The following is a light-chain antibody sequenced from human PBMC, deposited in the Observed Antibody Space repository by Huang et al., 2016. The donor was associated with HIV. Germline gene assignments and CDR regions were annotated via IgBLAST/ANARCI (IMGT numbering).Light chain of an antibody. Sequence: DILLTQSPDTLSLSPGESATLSCRASQTLVTTSLAWYQQRPGQPPRLLIFGASNRATASPDRFSGTGSGRQFTLTISRLEPEDFAIYYCQQYDNSPPVTFGGGTRVEIK. CDR3: QQYDNSPPVT. CDR1: QTLVTTS. V-gene: IGKV3-20*01. CDR2: GAS. J-gene: IGKJ4*01.